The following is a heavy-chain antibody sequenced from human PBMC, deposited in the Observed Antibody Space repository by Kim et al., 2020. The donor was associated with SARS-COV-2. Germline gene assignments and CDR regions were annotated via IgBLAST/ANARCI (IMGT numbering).Heavy chain of an antibody. V-gene: IGHV3-9*01. J-gene: IGHJ6*02. CDR2: ISWNSGSI. Sequence: GGSLRLSCAASGFTFDDYAMHWVRQAPGKGLEWVSGISWNSGSIGYADSVKGRFTISRDNAKNSLYLQMNSLRAEDTALYYCAKDIGAYCGGDCPHYYYGMDVWGQGTTVTVSS. D-gene: IGHD2-21*02. CDR1: GFTFDDYA. CDR3: AKDIGAYCGGDCPHYYYGMDV.